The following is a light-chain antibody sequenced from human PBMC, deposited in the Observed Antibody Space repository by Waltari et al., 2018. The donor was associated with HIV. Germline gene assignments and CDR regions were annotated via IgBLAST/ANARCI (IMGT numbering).Light chain of an antibody. CDR2: DVD. CDR1: DSDFGLYNF. CDR3: ASFTGDNTVI. Sequence: AVTQPASVSGLPGQSTTISCTGDDSDFGLYNFVSWYQQHSGQPPRLILYDVDSLASGVSDRFSGSMSGNTASLTISGLRAEDEGHYYCASFTGDNTVIFGGGTEVTVL. V-gene: IGLV2-14*03. J-gene: IGLJ2*01.